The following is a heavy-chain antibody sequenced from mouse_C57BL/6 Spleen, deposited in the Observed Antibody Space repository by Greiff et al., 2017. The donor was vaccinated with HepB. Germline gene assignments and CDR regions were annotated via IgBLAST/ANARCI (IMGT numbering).Heavy chain of an antibody. V-gene: IGHV2-2*01. CDR2: IWSGGST. D-gene: IGHD2-1*01. CDR3: ARGYYGNLWFAY. CDR1: GFSLTSYG. J-gene: IGHJ3*01. Sequence: VMLVESGPGLVQPSQSLSITCTVSGFSLTSYGVHWVRQSPGKGLEWLGVIWSGGSTDYNAAFISRLSISKDNSKSQVLFKMHSLQADDTAIYYCARGYYGNLWFAYWGQGTLVTVSA.